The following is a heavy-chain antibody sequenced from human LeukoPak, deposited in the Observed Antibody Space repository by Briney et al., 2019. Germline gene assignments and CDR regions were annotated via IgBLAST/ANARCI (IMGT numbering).Heavy chain of an antibody. Sequence: GGSLRLSCGASGFIFYNYWMSWVRQAPGKGLEWVANIKEDGSEKYYVDSVKGRFTISRDNAKNTLYLQMNSLRAEDTAVYYCAKDLRNGYGRFDYWGQGTLVTVSS. CDR3: AKDLRNGYGRFDY. V-gene: IGHV3-7*03. D-gene: IGHD5-12*01. CDR2: IKEDGSEK. CDR1: GFIFYNYW. J-gene: IGHJ4*02.